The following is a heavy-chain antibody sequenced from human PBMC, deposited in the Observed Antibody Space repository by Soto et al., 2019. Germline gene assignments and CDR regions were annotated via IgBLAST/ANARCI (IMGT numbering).Heavy chain of an antibody. V-gene: IGHV3-23*01. Sequence: GGSLRLSCVGSGFTFSAHAITWVRQAPGKGLEWVSTLGTIGAFYADSVKGRFTISRDNSKNTVSLQMNSLRGEDTAIYYCARDLTTHDYWGQGTVVTVSS. J-gene: IGHJ4*02. CDR2: LGTIGA. CDR3: ARDLTTHDY. CDR1: GFTFSAHA.